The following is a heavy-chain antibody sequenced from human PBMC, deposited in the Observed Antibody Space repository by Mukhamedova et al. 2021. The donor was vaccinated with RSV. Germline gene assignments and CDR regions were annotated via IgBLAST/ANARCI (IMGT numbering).Heavy chain of an antibody. CDR1: SYA. D-gene: IGHD4-17*01. J-gene: IGHJ2*01. Sequence: SYAMHWVRQAPGKGLEWVAVISYDGSNKYYADSVKGRFTISRDNSKNTLYLQMNSLRAEVTAVYYCARPTTVTRPGTRGPGWYFDL. CDR3: ARPTTVTRPGTRGPGWYFDL. CDR2: ISYDGSNK. V-gene: IGHV3-30*01.